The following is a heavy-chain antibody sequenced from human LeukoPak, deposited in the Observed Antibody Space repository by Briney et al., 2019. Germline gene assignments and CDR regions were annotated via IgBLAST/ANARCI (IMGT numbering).Heavy chain of an antibody. CDR3: AKRYGDYRAFDH. V-gene: IGHV3-23*01. CDR1: GFTFSSYP. Sequence: GGSLRLSCTASGFTFSSYPMSWVRQAPGKGLEWASAISGNGGSTYYADSVKGRFTISRDNSKNTLYLQMNSLRAEDTAVYYCAKRYGDYRAFDHWGQGTLVTVSS. CDR2: ISGNGGST. J-gene: IGHJ4*02. D-gene: IGHD4-17*01.